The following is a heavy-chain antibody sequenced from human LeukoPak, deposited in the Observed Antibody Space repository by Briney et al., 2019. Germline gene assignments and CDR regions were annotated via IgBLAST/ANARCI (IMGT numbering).Heavy chain of an antibody. Sequence: GGSLRLSCAAPGFTVSSNYMSWVRQAPGKGLEWVSVIYSGGSTYYADSVKGRFTISRDNSKNTLYLQMNSLRAEDTAVYYCATVAVAGYWYFDLWGRGTLVTVSS. D-gene: IGHD6-19*01. CDR2: IYSGGST. CDR3: ATVAVAGYWYFDL. J-gene: IGHJ2*01. CDR1: GFTVSSNY. V-gene: IGHV3-53*05.